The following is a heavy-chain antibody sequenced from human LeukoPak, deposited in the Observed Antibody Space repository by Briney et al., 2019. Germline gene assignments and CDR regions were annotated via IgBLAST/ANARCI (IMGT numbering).Heavy chain of an antibody. V-gene: IGHV4-30-2*01. CDR1: GGSLSSGGYS. D-gene: IGHD1-26*01. Sequence: PSQTLSLTCAVSGGSLSSGGYSWSWLRQPPGKGLEWIGYIYHSGSTYYNPSLKSRVTISVDRSKNQFSLKLSSVTAADTAVYYFAIGHSEAWGNRFDPWGQGTLVTVSS. J-gene: IGHJ5*02. CDR3: AIGHSEAWGNRFDP. CDR2: IYHSGST.